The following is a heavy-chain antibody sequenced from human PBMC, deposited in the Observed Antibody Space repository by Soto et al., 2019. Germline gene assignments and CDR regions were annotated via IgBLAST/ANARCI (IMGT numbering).Heavy chain of an antibody. Sequence: GASVKVSCKASGGTFSSYTISWVRQAPGQGLEWMGRIIPILGIANYAQKFQGRVTITADKSTSTAYMELSSLRSEDTAVYYCARVPNQEYSGYETPGGYYYYMDVWGKGTTVTVSS. D-gene: IGHD5-12*01. CDR2: IIPILGIA. V-gene: IGHV1-69*02. CDR3: ARVPNQEYSGYETPGGYYYYMDV. J-gene: IGHJ6*03. CDR1: GGTFSSYT.